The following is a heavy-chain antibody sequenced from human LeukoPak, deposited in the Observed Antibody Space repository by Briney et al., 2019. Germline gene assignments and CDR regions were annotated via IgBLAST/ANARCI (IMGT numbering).Heavy chain of an antibody. D-gene: IGHD3/OR15-3a*01. CDR1: GGSISSHY. V-gene: IGHV4-59*08. CDR3: ARSDSYFDY. Sequence: SETLSLTCTVSGGSISSHYWSWIRQPPGKGLEWIGYIYYSGSTNYNPSLKSRVTISVATSKNQFSLKLSSVTAADTAVYYCARSDSYFDYWGQGTLVTVSS. CDR2: IYYSGST. J-gene: IGHJ4*02.